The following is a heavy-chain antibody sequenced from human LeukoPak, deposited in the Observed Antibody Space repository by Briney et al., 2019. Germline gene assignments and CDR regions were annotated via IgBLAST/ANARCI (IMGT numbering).Heavy chain of an antibody. V-gene: IGHV3-11*04. J-gene: IGHJ3*02. CDR3: ARVRAHYYENSGYLAISGAFDI. Sequence: GGSLRLSCAASGFALSDFYMSWIRQAPGKGLEWFSFITSSSNTKYADSVKGRFTISRDNAKNLLYLQMDSLRAEDTAVYYCARVRAHYYENSGYLAISGAFDIWGQGTMVTVSS. D-gene: IGHD3-22*01. CDR2: ITSSSNTK. CDR1: GFALSDFY.